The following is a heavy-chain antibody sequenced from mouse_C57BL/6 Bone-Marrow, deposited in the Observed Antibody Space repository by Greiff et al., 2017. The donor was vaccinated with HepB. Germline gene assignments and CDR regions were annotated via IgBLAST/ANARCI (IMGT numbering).Heavy chain of an antibody. J-gene: IGHJ4*01. CDR2: IDPENGDT. CDR1: GFNIKDDY. V-gene: IGHV14-4*01. Sequence: VHVKQSGAELVRPGASVKLSCTASGFNIKDDYMHWVKQRPEQGLEWIGWIDPENGDTEYASKFQGKATITADTSSNTAYLQLSSLTSEDTAVYYCTTDSNLYAMDYWGQGTSVTVSS. CDR3: TTDSNLYAMDY. D-gene: IGHD2-5*01.